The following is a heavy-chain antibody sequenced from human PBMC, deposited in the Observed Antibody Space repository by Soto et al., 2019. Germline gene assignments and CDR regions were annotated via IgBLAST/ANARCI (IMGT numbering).Heavy chain of an antibody. J-gene: IGHJ4*02. Sequence: QVQLQESGPGLVKPSETLSLTCTVSGGSISSYYWSWIRQSPGKGLEWIGYIYYSGNTNYNPSLKSRVTISIDASKNQFSLRLSSVTAADTAVYYYARDGAHNTPYYFDFWGQGTLVTVSS. CDR1: GGSISSYY. CDR2: IYYSGNT. CDR3: ARDGAHNTPYYFDF. D-gene: IGHD1-1*01. V-gene: IGHV4-59*01.